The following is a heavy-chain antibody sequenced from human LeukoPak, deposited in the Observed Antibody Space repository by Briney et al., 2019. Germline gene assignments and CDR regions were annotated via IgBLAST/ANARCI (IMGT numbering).Heavy chain of an antibody. Sequence: PGGSLRLSCAASGFTVSSDYMCWVRQAPGKGLEWVSVIYSGGSTYYADSVKGRFTISRDKSKNTVYLQMNSLRFEDTAMYYCARNWFDPWGQRTLVTVSS. CDR2: IYSGGST. CDR3: ARNWFDP. CDR1: GFTVSSDY. J-gene: IGHJ5*02. V-gene: IGHV3-53*05.